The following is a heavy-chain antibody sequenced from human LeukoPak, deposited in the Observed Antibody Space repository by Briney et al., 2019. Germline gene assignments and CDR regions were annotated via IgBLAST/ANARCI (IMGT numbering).Heavy chain of an antibody. CDR3: ARDLCWGCFDD. J-gene: IGHJ4*02. D-gene: IGHD3-10*02. Sequence: GGSLRLSCATSGFTFSNYAMNWVRQAPGKGLEWVSAITGSGGRTYYADSVKGRFTISRDNSKNTLYLQMNSLRAEDTAVYYCARDLCWGCFDDWGQGNLVTVSS. CDR1: GFTFSNYA. CDR2: ITGSGGRT. V-gene: IGHV3-23*01.